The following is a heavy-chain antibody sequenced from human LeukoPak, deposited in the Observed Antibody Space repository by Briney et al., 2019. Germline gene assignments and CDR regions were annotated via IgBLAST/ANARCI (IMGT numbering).Heavy chain of an antibody. CDR2: IYYSGST. V-gene: IGHV4-39*01. D-gene: IGHD4-17*01. J-gene: IGHJ4*02. CDR3: ATLSDYGDYYFDY. CDR1: GGSISSSSYY. Sequence: KPSETLSLTCTVSGGSISSSSYYWGWLRQPPGKGLEWIGSIYYSGSTYYNPSLKSRVTISVDTSKNQFSLKLSSVTGPDTAVYYCATLSDYGDYYFDYWGQGTLVTVSS.